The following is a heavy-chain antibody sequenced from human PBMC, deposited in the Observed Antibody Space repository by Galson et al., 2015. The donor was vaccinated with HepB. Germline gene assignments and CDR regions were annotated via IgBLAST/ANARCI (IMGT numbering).Heavy chain of an antibody. J-gene: IGHJ6*03. V-gene: IGHV3-30*18. CDR1: GFTFSSYG. Sequence: LRLSCAASGFTFSSYGMHWVRQAPGKGLEWVAVISYDGSNKYYADSVKGRFTISRDNSKNTLYLQMNSLRAEDTAVYYCAKDHCSSTSCYWYYYYMDVWGKGTTVTVSS. D-gene: IGHD2-2*01. CDR3: AKDHCSSTSCYWYYYYMDV. CDR2: ISYDGSNK.